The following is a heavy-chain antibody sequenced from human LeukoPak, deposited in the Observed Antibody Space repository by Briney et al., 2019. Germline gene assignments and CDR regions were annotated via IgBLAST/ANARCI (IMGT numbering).Heavy chain of an antibody. CDR3: ARLGYYDILTGYYAFDI. D-gene: IGHD3-9*01. V-gene: IGHV4-39*01. Sequence: PSETLSLTCTVSGGSICSSSYYWGWIRQPPGKGLEWIGSIYYSGSTYYNPSLKSRVTISVDTSKNQFSLKLSSVTAADTAVYYCARLGYYDILTGYYAFDIWGQGTMVTVSS. J-gene: IGHJ3*02. CDR1: GGSICSSSYY. CDR2: IYYSGST.